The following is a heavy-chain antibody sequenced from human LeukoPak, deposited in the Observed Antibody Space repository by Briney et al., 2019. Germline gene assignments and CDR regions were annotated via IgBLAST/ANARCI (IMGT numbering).Heavy chain of an antibody. Sequence: PGGSLRLSCAGSGFTFSSHAMSWVRQAPGKGLEWVSAMSGSGGSTYYADSVKGRFTISRDNSKNTLYLQMNSLRAEDTAVYYCAREFMPADGSGYDYWGQGTLVTVSS. V-gene: IGHV3-23*01. CDR2: MSGSGGST. CDR3: AREFMPADGSGYDY. D-gene: IGHD3-22*01. J-gene: IGHJ4*02. CDR1: GFTFSSHA.